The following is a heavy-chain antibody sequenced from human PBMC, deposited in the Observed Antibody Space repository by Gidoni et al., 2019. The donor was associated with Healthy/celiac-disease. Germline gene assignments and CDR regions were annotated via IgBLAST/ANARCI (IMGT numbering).Heavy chain of an antibody. V-gene: IGHV1-46*01. CDR3: ARDPEIPAAHHGAGRYYYYGMDV. CDR1: GYTFPSYY. Sequence: QVQLVQSGAEVKKPGASVKVSCKASGYTFPSYYMHWVRLAPGQGLEWMGIINPSGGSTSYAQKFQGRVTMTRDTSTSTVYMELSSLRSEDTAVYYCARDPEIPAAHHGAGRYYYYGMDVWGQGTTVTVSS. CDR2: INPSGGST. J-gene: IGHJ6*02. D-gene: IGHD2-2*01.